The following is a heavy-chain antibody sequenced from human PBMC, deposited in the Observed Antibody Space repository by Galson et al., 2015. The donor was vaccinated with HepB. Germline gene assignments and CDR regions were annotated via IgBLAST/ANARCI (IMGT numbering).Heavy chain of an antibody. CDR2: LYYSGDT. Sequence: ETLSLTCTVSGASIRSYDWSWIRQPPGKGLEWIGYLYYSGDTSYNPSLRSRVTISVDTSKNQFSLKLSAVTAADTAVYYCATSSGGFGESPDFWGQGTLVSVSS. V-gene: IGHV4-59*01. D-gene: IGHD3-10*01. CDR1: GASIRSYD. J-gene: IGHJ4*02. CDR3: ATSSGGFGESPDF.